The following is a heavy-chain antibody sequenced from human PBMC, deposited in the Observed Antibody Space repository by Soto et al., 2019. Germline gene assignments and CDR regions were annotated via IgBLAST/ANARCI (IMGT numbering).Heavy chain of an antibody. D-gene: IGHD3-22*01. CDR3: ARDRLITMVVVEPADAFGI. J-gene: IGHJ3*02. CDR2: ISSGSTYI. CDR1: GFTFSSYS. Sequence: EVQLVESGGGLVKPGGSLRLSCAASGFTFSSYSMNWVRQAPGKGLEWVSSISSGSTYIYHADSMKGRFTISRNNAKNSLYLEMTSLRAEYTAVYYCARDRLITMVVVEPADAFGICGQGTM. V-gene: IGHV3-21*06.